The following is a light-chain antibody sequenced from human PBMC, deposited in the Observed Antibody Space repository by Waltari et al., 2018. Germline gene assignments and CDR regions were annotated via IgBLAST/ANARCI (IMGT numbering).Light chain of an antibody. J-gene: IGKJ4*01. V-gene: IGKV1-16*02. CDR1: EDIRNS. Sequence: DIHMTQSPPSPSASVGDRVTITCRASEDIRNSLSWFQQKPGKAPKSLIYAASSLQSGVPSKFSASGFGTEFILTISSLQPEDIATYYCQQYNGYPLTFGGGTTVEI. CDR2: AAS. CDR3: QQYNGYPLT.